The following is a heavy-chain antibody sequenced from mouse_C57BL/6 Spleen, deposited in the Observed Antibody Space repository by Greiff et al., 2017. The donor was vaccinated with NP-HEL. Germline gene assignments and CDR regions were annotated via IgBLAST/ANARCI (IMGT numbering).Heavy chain of an antibody. J-gene: IGHJ2*01. CDR2: IYPGDGDT. Sequence: VQLQQSGAELVKPGASVKISCKASGYAFSSYWMNWVKQRPGKGLEWIGQIYPGDGDTNYNGKFKGKATLTADKSSSTAYMQLSSLTSEDSAVYFCARELRDYDYDDYFDYWGQGTTLTVSS. CDR1: GYAFSSYW. V-gene: IGHV1-80*01. CDR3: ARELRDYDYDDYFDY. D-gene: IGHD2-4*01.